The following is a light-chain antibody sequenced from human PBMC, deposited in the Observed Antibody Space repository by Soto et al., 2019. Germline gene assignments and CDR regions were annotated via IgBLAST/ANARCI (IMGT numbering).Light chain of an antibody. V-gene: IGKV1-5*01. CDR2: DAS. CDR3: QQYNTYST. Sequence: DIQLTQSPSFLSASVGDRVTITCRASQSISRWLAWYQQKPGKAPKALIYDASTLRSGVPSRFSGGGSGTEFTLTISSLQPDDFATYYCQQYNTYSTFGQGTRLEIK. CDR1: QSISRW. J-gene: IGKJ5*01.